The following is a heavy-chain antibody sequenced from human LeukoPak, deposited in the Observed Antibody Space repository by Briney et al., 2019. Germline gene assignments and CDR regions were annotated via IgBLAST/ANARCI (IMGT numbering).Heavy chain of an antibody. CDR3: ARDRVGATDYFDY. CDR2: ISYDGSNK. V-gene: IGHV3-30-3*01. CDR1: VLTFSSHW. D-gene: IGHD1-26*01. J-gene: IGHJ4*02. Sequence: SGGSLRLSCAASVLTFSSHWMHWVRQAPCKGLEWVAVISYDGSNKYYADSVKGRFTISRDNSKNTLYLQMNSLRAEDTAVYYCARDRVGATDYFDYWGQGTLVTVSS.